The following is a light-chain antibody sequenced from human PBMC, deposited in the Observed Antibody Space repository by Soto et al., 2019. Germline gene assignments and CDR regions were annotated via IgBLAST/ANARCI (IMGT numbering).Light chain of an antibody. CDR2: AVS. Sequence: QSALTQPASVSGSPGQSITISCSGTGSDIGSYDHVAWYQQFPGKSPKLIIYAVSDRPSGVSDRFSGSKSGISASLTISGLQTEDEADYYCISYTDRQSYLFGTGTKVTVL. CDR1: GSDIGSYDH. CDR3: ISYTDRQSYL. J-gene: IGLJ1*01. V-gene: IGLV2-14*03.